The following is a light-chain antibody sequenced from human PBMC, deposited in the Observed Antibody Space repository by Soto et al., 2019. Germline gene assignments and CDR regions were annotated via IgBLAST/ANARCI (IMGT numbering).Light chain of an antibody. CDR2: EVS. CDR1: SSDVGGYNY. V-gene: IGLV2-8*01. J-gene: IGLJ2*01. Sequence: QSALTQPPSASGSPGQSVTISCTGTSSDVGGYNYVSWYQQHPGKAPKLMIYEVSERPSGVPDRFSGSESGNTASLTVSGLQAEDEADYYCSSYAGSNNWGVFGGGTKVTVL. CDR3: SSYAGSNNWGV.